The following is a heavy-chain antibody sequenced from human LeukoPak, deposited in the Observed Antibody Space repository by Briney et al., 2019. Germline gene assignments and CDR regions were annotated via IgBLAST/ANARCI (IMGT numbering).Heavy chain of an antibody. J-gene: IGHJ3*02. CDR1: GFTIGGLTFGGHS. V-gene: IGHV3-21*01. Sequence: GGSLRLSCAASGFTIGGLTFGGHSMNWVRQAPGKGLEWVSSISSSSSYIYYADSVKGRFTISRDNAKNSLYLQMNSLRAEDTAVYYCARADGYSYGDAFDIWGQGTMVTVSS. CDR2: ISSSSSYI. CDR3: ARADGYSYGDAFDI. D-gene: IGHD5-18*01.